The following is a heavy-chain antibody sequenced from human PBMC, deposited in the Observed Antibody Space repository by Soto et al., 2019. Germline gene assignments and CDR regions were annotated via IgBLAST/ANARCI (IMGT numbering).Heavy chain of an antibody. CDR1: GGSISSGGYY. J-gene: IGHJ6*02. Sequence: QVQLQESGPGLVKPSQTLSLTCTVSGGSISSGGYYWSWIRQHPGKGLEWIGYIFYSGSTYYNPSLKNRVTISVDTSKNQFSRKLSSVTAADTAVYYCARVAFGEFEGFYYGMDVWGQGTTVTVSS. D-gene: IGHD3-10*01. CDR3: ARVAFGEFEGFYYGMDV. CDR2: IFYSGST. V-gene: IGHV4-31*03.